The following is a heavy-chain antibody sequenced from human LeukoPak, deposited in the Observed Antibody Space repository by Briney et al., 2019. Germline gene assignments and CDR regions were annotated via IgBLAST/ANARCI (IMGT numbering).Heavy chain of an antibody. CDR3: ARGKERSRSSAPPDY. CDR1: RFTFSDHY. V-gene: IGHV3-72*01. CDR2: IRNKANSYTT. Sequence: GGSLGLSCAASRFTFSDHYMDWVRQAPGKGLEWVGRIRNKANSYTTEYAASVKGRFTISRDDSKNSLYLQMNSLKIEDTAMYYCARGKERSRSSAPPDYLGQGTLVTVSS. J-gene: IGHJ4*02.